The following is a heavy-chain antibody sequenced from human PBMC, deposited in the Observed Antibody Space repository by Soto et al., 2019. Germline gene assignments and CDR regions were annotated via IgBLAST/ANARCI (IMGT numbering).Heavy chain of an antibody. CDR2: INTDGSNT. V-gene: IGHV3-74*03. CDR3: ARSGYDFWSGYFHYYFDS. CDR1: GFTFNRHW. Sequence: GGSLRLSCAASGFTFNRHWMHWVRQAPGKGLVWVSRINTDGSNTTYADSVKGRFAISRDNAKNTLYLQMNSLRAEDTAVYDCARSGYDFWSGYFHYYFDSWGQGTLVTVSS. J-gene: IGHJ4*02. D-gene: IGHD3-3*01.